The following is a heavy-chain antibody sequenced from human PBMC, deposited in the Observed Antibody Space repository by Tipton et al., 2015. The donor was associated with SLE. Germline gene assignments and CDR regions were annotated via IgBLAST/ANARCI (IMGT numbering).Heavy chain of an antibody. CDR2: IYTSGST. CDR3: AVLWFGELLQADY. D-gene: IGHD3-10*01. V-gene: IGHV4-4*07. J-gene: IGHJ4*02. CDR1: GGSISSYY. Sequence: TLSLTSTVSGGSISSYYWSWIRQPAGKGLEWIGRIYTSGSTNYNPSLKSRVTMSVDTSKNQFSLKLSSVTAADTAVYYCAVLWFGELLQADYWGQGTLVTVSS.